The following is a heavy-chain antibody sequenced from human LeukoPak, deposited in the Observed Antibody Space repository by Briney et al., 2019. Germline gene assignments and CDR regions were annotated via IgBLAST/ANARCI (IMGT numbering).Heavy chain of an antibody. V-gene: IGHV4-39*07. CDR1: GGSISSSSYY. D-gene: IGHD3-22*01. CDR2: IFYSGST. Sequence: PSETLSLTCTVSGGSISSSSYYWGWIRQPPGKGLEWIGSIFYSGSTYYNPSLKSRVTISVDTSKNQFSLKLSSVTAADTAVYYCARDLITMITHFDYWGQGTLVTVSS. J-gene: IGHJ4*02. CDR3: ARDLITMITHFDY.